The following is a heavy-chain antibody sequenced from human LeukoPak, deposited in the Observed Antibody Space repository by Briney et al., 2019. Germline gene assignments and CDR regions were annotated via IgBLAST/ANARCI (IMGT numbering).Heavy chain of an antibody. V-gene: IGHV3-7*01. Sequence: GGSLRLSCAASGFTFSSYWMSWVRQAPGKGLEWVANIKQDGSEKYYVDSVKGRFTISRDNAKNSLYLQMNSLRAEDTAVYYCARSGGNPPSAFDIWGQGTMVTVSS. CDR2: IKQDGSEK. CDR1: GFTFSSYW. D-gene: IGHD4-23*01. CDR3: ARSGGNPPSAFDI. J-gene: IGHJ3*02.